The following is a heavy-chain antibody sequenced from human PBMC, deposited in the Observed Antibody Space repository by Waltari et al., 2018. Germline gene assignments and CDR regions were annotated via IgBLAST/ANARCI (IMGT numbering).Heavy chain of an antibody. J-gene: IGHJ6*02. D-gene: IGHD3-10*01. Sequence: EVQLVESGGGLVQPGGSLRLSCAASGFTFSSYWMSWVRQAPGKGLEWVANIKQEGSEKYYVDSVKGRFTISRDNAKNSLYLQMNSLRAEDTAVYYCARHYNGLYYGMDVWGQGTTVTVSS. CDR3: ARHYNGLYYGMDV. CDR1: GFTFSSYW. CDR2: IKQEGSEK. V-gene: IGHV3-7*01.